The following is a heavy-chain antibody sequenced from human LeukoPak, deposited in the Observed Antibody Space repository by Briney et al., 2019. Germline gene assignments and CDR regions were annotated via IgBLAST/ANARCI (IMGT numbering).Heavy chain of an antibody. D-gene: IGHD5-12*01. V-gene: IGHV3-53*01. CDR1: GFTVTSNY. CDR3: AREVRGYYFDY. CDR2: ISSGGNT. Sequence: PGGSLRLSCAASGFTVTSNYMTWVRQAPEKGLEWVSVISSGGNTYYADSVKGRFTISRDNSKNTVYLQMNGLRAEDTAVYYCAREVRGYYFDYWGQGTLVTASS. J-gene: IGHJ4*02.